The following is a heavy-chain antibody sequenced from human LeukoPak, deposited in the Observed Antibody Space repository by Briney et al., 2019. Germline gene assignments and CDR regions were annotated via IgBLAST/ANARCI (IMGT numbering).Heavy chain of an antibody. CDR2: IKQDGSEK. CDR1: GFTFSSYW. V-gene: IGHV3-7*01. CDR3: ARVDLTDYDSSGYFDY. J-gene: IGHJ4*02. Sequence: PGGSLRLSCAASGFTFSSYWMSWVRQAPGKGLEWVANIKQDGSEKYYVDSAKGRFTISRDNAKNSLYLQMNSLRAEDTAVYYCARVDLTDYDSSGYFDYWGQGTLVTVSS. D-gene: IGHD3-22*01.